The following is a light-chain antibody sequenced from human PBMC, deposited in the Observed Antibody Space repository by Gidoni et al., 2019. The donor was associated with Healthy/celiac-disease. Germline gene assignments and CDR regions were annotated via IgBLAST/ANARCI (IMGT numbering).Light chain of an antibody. CDR2: GAS. V-gene: IGKV3-15*01. CDR3: QQYNNWPWT. J-gene: IGKJ1*01. Sequence: DIVMTPSPATLSVSPGDRATLSCRASQSVSSNLAWYQQKPGQAPRLLIYGASTRATGIPARFSGSGSGTECTLTISSLQSEDFAVYYCQQYNNWPWTFXQXTKVEIK. CDR1: QSVSSN.